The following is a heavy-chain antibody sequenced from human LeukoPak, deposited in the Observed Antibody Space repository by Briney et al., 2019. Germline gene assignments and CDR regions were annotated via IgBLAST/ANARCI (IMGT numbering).Heavy chain of an antibody. V-gene: IGHV3-33*01. D-gene: IGHD6-13*01. Sequence: PGGSLRLSCAASGFTFSNYGIHWVRQAPGKGLEWVAVIWSDGINKYYVDSVKGRFTIPRDNSKNTLYLQMNSLRADDTAVYYCARSTYSSSSYYFDYWGQGSLVTVSS. J-gene: IGHJ4*02. CDR1: GFTFSNYG. CDR3: ARSTYSSSSYYFDY. CDR2: IWSDGINK.